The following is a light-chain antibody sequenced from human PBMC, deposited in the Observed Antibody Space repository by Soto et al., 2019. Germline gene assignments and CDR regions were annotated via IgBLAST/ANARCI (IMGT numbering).Light chain of an antibody. Sequence: EIVLTQSPGTLSLSPGERAILSCRASQSVGSLLAWYQHNPGQAPRLLIFDASYRAAGIPGRFRGSGSGTDFTLTIDSLEPEDFAVYYCQQYGTSPLTFGGGTKVDIK. CDR2: DAS. V-gene: IGKV3-11*01. CDR1: QSVGSL. J-gene: IGKJ4*01. CDR3: QQYGTSPLT.